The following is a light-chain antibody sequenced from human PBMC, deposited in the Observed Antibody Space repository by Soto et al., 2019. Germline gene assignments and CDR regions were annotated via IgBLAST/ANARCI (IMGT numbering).Light chain of an antibody. CDR1: SSDVGSSNF. CDR2: EGN. CDR3: CSFARAYTSYV. Sequence: QSVLTQPASVSGSPGQSIAISCTGTSSDVGSSNFLSWYQQYPGKAPKLIIYEGNRRPSGISGRFSGSMSGNTASLTISGLQAEDEAEYYCCSFARAYTSYVFGTGTKVTVL. V-gene: IGLV2-23*01. J-gene: IGLJ1*01.